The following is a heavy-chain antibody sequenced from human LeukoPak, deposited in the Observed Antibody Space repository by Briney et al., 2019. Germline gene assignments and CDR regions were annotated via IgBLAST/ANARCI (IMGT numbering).Heavy chain of an antibody. CDR1: GGSFSGYY. J-gene: IGHJ5*02. V-gene: IGHV4-34*01. Sequence: SETLSLTCAVYGGSFSGYYWSWIRQPPGKGLEWIGEINHSGSTNYNPSLKSRVTISVDTSKNQFSLKLSSVTAADTAVYYCARGPPYNWNYEPFWFDPWGQGTLVTVSS. CDR3: ARGPPYNWNYEPFWFDP. D-gene: IGHD1-7*01. CDR2: INHSGST.